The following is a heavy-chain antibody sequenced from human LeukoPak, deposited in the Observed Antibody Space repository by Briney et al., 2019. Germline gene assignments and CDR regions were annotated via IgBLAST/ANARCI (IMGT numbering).Heavy chain of an antibody. Sequence: GASVKVSCKASGGTFSSYAISWVRQAPGQGLEWMGGIIPIFGTANYAQKFQGRVTITTDESTSTAYMELSSLRSEDTAVYYCAIDVGVFTIFGVVTKSLSWFDPWGQGTLVTVSS. D-gene: IGHD3-3*01. CDR2: IIPIFGTA. CDR3: AIDVGVFTIFGVVTKSLSWFDP. J-gene: IGHJ5*02. V-gene: IGHV1-69*05. CDR1: GGTFSSYA.